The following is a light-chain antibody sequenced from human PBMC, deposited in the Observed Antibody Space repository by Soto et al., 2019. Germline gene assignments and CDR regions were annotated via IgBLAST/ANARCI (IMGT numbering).Light chain of an antibody. CDR3: GSYSGTDTPVV. Sequence: QSVLAQPSSVSGSPGQSITISCTGTSTDVGGYNYVSWYQHHSGKAPKLLIYEVTNRPSGISDRFSGSKSVNTASLTISGLQAEDESDYYCGSYSGTDTPVVFGPGTKLTVL. J-gene: IGLJ1*01. CDR1: STDVGGYNY. CDR2: EVT. V-gene: IGLV2-14*01.